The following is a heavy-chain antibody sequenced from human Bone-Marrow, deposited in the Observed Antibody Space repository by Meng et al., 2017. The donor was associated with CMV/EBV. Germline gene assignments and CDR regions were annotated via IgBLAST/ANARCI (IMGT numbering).Heavy chain of an antibody. CDR2: IYPGDSDT. J-gene: IGHJ4*02. Sequence: GESVKISCKGSGYSFSSYWIGWVRQMPGKGLEWMWIIYPGDSDTRYSPSFQGQVTISADKSISTAYLQWSSLKASDTAMYYCARRTLPEYYFDYWGQGTLVTVSS. CDR1: GYSFSSYW. V-gene: IGHV5-51*01. D-gene: IGHD1-14*01. CDR3: ARRTLPEYYFDY.